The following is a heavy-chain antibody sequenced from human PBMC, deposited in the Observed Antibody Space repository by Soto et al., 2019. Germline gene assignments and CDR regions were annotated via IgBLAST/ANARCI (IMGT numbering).Heavy chain of an antibody. Sequence: ASVKVSCKASGGTFSSYAISWVRQAPGQGLEWMGGIIPIFGTANYAQKFQGRVTITADESTSTAYMELSSLRSEDTAVYYCARDKVGSTSPNNNYYYYGMDVWGQGITVTVSS. D-gene: IGHD2-2*01. CDR3: ARDKVGSTSPNNNYYYYGMDV. J-gene: IGHJ6*02. V-gene: IGHV1-69*13. CDR1: GGTFSSYA. CDR2: IIPIFGTA.